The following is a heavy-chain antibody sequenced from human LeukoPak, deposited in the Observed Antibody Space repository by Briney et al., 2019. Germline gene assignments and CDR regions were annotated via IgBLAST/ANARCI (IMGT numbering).Heavy chain of an antibody. CDR3: AELGITMIGGV. J-gene: IGHJ6*04. Sequence: AGGSLRLSCAASGLTVSSNYMTWVRQAPGKGLEWVSVLYSGAGTYYADSVKGRFTISRDNAKNSLYLQMNSLRAEDTAVYYCAELGITMIGGVWGKGTTVTISS. CDR1: GLTVSSNY. CDR2: LYSGAGT. V-gene: IGHV3-53*01. D-gene: IGHD3-10*02.